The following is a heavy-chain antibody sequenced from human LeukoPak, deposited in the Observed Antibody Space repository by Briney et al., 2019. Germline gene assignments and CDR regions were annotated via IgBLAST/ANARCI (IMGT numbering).Heavy chain of an antibody. CDR3: ARGSYYGSGSKFDY. CDR2: ISSSSSYI. J-gene: IGHJ4*02. CDR1: GFTFSSYI. V-gene: IGHV3-21*01. D-gene: IGHD3-10*01. Sequence: GGSLRLSCAASGFTFSSYIMNWVRQAPGKGLEWVSSISSSSSYIYYADSVKGRFTISRDNAKNPLYLQMNSLRAEDTAVYYCARGSYYGSGSKFDYWGQGTLVTVSS.